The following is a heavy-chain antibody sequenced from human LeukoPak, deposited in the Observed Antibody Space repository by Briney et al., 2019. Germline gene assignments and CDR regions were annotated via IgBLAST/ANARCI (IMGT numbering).Heavy chain of an antibody. J-gene: IGHJ4*02. D-gene: IGHD3-10*01. CDR2: ISYDGGNI. Sequence: GRSLRLSCAASGFIFSSYGMHWVRQAPGKGLEWVAVISYDGGNISYTDSVKGRFTISRDNSKNTLYLQMNSLRAEDTAVYYCAKGGGYYGSGSYYNGPFDYWGQGTLVTVSS. CDR3: AKGGGYYGSGSYYNGPFDY. CDR1: GFIFSSYG. V-gene: IGHV3-30*18.